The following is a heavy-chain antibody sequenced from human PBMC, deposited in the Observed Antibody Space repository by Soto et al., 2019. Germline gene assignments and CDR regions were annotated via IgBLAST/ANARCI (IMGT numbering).Heavy chain of an antibody. CDR3: ARVMPYCSGGSCHSVDY. Sequence: ESGGGLVQPGESLKLSCVVFGFTVSTNYMTWVRQAPGKGLEWVSGIHIGGGTYYADSVDGRITISRDNSENTLYLQINNLRTEDTAVYYCARVMPYCSGGSCHSVDYWGQGTLVNVSS. J-gene: IGHJ4*02. CDR1: GFTVSTNY. D-gene: IGHD2-15*01. CDR2: IHIGGGT. V-gene: IGHV3-66*01.